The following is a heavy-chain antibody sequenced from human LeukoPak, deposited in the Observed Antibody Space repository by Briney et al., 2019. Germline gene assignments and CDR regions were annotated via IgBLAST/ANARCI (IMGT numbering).Heavy chain of an antibody. Sequence: GGSLRLSCAASGFTFSSYSMNWVRQAPGKGLEWVSYISSSSSTIYYADSVKGRFTISRDNAKNSLYLQMNSLRAEDTAVYYCARERVGYDSSGYYYHDAFDIWGQGTMVTVSS. V-gene: IGHV3-48*01. J-gene: IGHJ3*02. D-gene: IGHD3-22*01. CDR1: GFTFSSYS. CDR2: ISSSSSTI. CDR3: ARERVGYDSSGYYYHDAFDI.